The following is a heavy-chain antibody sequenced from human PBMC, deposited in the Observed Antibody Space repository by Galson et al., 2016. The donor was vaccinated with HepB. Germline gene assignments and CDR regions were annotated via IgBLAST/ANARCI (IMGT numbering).Heavy chain of an antibody. Sequence: SPRLSCAASGFTFSSYGMHWVRQAPGKGLEWVAVTWFDGRNKYYADSVKGRFTISRDNSKNTLYLQMNSLRAEDTAVYYCARDYSSGWFGGLDYWGQGTLVTVSS. V-gene: IGHV3-33*01. CDR2: TWFDGRNK. D-gene: IGHD3-22*01. CDR3: ARDYSSGWFGGLDY. CDR1: GFTFSSYG. J-gene: IGHJ4*02.